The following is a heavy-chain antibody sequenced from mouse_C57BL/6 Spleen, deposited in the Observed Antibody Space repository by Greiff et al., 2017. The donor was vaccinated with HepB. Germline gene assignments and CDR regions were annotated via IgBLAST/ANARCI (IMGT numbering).Heavy chain of an antibody. Sequence: VQGVESGAELVKPGASVKMSCKASGYTFTTYPIEWMKQNHGKSLEWIGNFHPYNDDTKYNEKFKGKATLTVEKSSSTVYLELSRLTSDDSAVYYCARRITTGDAMDYWGQGTSVTVSS. V-gene: IGHV1-47*01. CDR3: ARRITTGDAMDY. D-gene: IGHD1-1*01. CDR2: FHPYNDDT. CDR1: GYTFTTYP. J-gene: IGHJ4*01.